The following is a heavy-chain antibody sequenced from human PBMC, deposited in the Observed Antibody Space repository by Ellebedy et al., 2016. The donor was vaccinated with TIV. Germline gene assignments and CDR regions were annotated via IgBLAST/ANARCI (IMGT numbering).Heavy chain of an antibody. CDR3: ARRGSYGDYTVQVNSWLDR. D-gene: IGHD3-16*01. J-gene: IGHJ5*02. CDR1: GFSFRRYW. CDR2: IYHDGSFR. Sequence: PGGSLRLSCAASGFSFRRYWMSWVRQAPGKGLEWVANIYHDGSFRYYVDSVKGRFTISRDNANNALFLQMNSLRAEDTALYYCARRGSYGDYTVQVNSWLDRWGRGTLVTVSS. V-gene: IGHV3-7*01.